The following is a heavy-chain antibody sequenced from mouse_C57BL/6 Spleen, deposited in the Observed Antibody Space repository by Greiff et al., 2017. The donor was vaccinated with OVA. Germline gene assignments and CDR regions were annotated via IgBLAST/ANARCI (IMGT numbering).Heavy chain of an antibody. V-gene: IGHV1-5*01. CDR1: GYTFTSYW. Sequence: VQLQQSGTVLARPGASVKMSCKTSGYTFTSYWMHWVKQRPGQGLEWIGAIYPGNSDTSYNQKIKGKAKLTAVTSASTAYMELSSLTNEDSAVYYCTRSGYGNYPRFAYWGQGTLVTVSA. CDR2: IYPGNSDT. D-gene: IGHD2-1*01. J-gene: IGHJ3*01. CDR3: TRSGYGNYPRFAY.